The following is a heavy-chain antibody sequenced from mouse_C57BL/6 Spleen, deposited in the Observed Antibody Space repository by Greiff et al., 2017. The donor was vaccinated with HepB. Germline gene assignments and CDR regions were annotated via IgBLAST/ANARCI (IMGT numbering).Heavy chain of an antibody. CDR1: GFTFSSYA. Sequence: EVKLVESGGGLVKPGGSLKLSCAASGFTFSSYAMSWVRQTPEKRLEWVATISDGGSYTYYPDNVKGRFTISRDNAKNNLYLQMSHLKSEDTAMYYCARDRAGTNFDDWGQGTTLTVSS. CDR3: ARDRAGTNFDD. J-gene: IGHJ2*01. D-gene: IGHD3-1*01. CDR2: ISDGGSYT. V-gene: IGHV5-4*01.